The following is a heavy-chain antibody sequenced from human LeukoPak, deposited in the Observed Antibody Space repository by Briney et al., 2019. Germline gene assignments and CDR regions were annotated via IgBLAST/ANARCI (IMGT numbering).Heavy chain of an antibody. Sequence: GGSLRLSCASSVHSLSFNYVSCVRQAPGKGLEWVSVIYSGGSTYYADSVKGRFTISRDNSKNTLYLQMNSLRAEDAAVYYCARAKTGAWQLAFDYWGQGTLVTVSS. CDR1: VHSLSFNY. D-gene: IGHD6-6*01. CDR2: IYSGGST. CDR3: ARAKTGAWQLAFDY. V-gene: IGHV3-66*01. J-gene: IGHJ4*02.